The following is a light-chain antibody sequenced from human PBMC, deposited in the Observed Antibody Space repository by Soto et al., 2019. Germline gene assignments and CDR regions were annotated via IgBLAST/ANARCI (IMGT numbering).Light chain of an antibody. V-gene: IGKV1-5*03. CDR3: QQTRSYPLT. CDR1: QTISSW. Sequence: DIPMTQSPATLSGSLGDRVTITCRASQTISSWLAWYQQKPGKAPKLLIYKASTLKSGVPSRFSGSLYGTEFTLTISSLQTDDFATYYCQQTRSYPLTFGGGTKVDIK. CDR2: KAS. J-gene: IGKJ4*01.